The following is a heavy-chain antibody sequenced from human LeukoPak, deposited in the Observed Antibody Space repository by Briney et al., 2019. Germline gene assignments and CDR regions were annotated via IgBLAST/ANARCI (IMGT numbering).Heavy chain of an antibody. CDR2: ISGSGGST. Sequence: GGSLRLSCAASGFTFSSYAMSWVRQAPGKGLEWVSAISGSGGSTYYADSVKGRFTISRDNSKNTLYLQMNSLRAEDAAVYYCAKDSSSSWSYYYYYYMDVWGKGTTVTVSS. CDR3: AKDSSSSWSYYYYYYMDV. V-gene: IGHV3-23*01. J-gene: IGHJ6*03. CDR1: GFTFSSYA. D-gene: IGHD6-13*01.